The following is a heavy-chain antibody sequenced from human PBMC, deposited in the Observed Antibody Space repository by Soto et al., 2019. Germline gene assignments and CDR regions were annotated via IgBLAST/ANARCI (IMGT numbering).Heavy chain of an antibody. V-gene: IGHV4-34*01. Sequence: SETLSLTCAVYGGSFSGYYWRWIRQPPGKGLEWIGEINHSGSTNYNPSLKSRVTISVDTSKNQFSLKLSSVTTSYTAVYYCARLEFSGYYHDFDYWGQGTLVTVSS. J-gene: IGHJ4*02. CDR2: INHSGST. CDR1: GGSFSGYY. CDR3: ARLEFSGYYHDFDY. D-gene: IGHD3-22*01.